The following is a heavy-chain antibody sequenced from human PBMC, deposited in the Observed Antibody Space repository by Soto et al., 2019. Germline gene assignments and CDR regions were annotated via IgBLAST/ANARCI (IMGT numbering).Heavy chain of an antibody. CDR3: ARDVKYYDFWSGYSENNWFDP. J-gene: IGHJ5*02. V-gene: IGHV3-48*01. CDR2: ISSSSSTI. D-gene: IGHD3-3*01. CDR1: GFTFSSYS. Sequence: EVQLVESGGGLVQPGGSLRLSCAASGFTFSSYSMNWVRQAPGKGLEWVSYISSSSSTIYYADSVKGRFTISRDNAKNSLYLQMNSLRAEDTAVYYCARDVKYYDFWSGYSENNWFDPWGQGTLVTVSS.